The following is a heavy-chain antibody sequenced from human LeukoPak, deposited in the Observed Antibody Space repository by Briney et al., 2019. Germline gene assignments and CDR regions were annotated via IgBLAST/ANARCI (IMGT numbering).Heavy chain of an antibody. CDR2: IYHSGST. V-gene: IGHV4-39*07. CDR1: DGSFTSGNYY. D-gene: IGHD3-10*01. CDR3: ARAVSRITMVRGVRGVDYFDY. Sequence: SETLSLTCTVSDGSFTSGNYYWGWIRQPPGKGLEWIGSIYHSGSTYYSPSLKSRVTISVDTFKNQFSLKLSSVTAADTAVYYCARAVSRITMVRGVRGVDYFDYWGQGTLVTVSS. J-gene: IGHJ4*02.